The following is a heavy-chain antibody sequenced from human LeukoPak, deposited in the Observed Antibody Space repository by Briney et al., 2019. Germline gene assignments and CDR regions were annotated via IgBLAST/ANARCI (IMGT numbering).Heavy chain of an antibody. J-gene: IGHJ3*02. CDR1: GFTVSSNY. CDR2: IYSGGST. CDR3: ASFCGGDCLAYAFDI. Sequence: PGGSLRLSCAASGFTVSSNYMSWVRQAPGKGLEWVSVIYSGGSTYYADSVKGRFTISRHNSKNTLYLRMNSLRAEDTAVYYCASFCGGDCLAYAFDIWGQGTMVTVSP. D-gene: IGHD2-21*02. V-gene: IGHV3-53*04.